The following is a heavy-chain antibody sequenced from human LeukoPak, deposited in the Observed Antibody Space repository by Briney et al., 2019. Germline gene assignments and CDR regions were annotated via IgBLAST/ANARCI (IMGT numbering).Heavy chain of an antibody. CDR1: GGSISSSSYY. CDR2: IYTSGST. CDR3: ARENSGSYREFDY. Sequence: PPETLSLTCTVSGGSISSSSYYWGWIRQPAGKGLEWIGRIYTSGSTNYNASLKSRVSMSVDTSKNQFSLKLSSVTAADTAVFYCARENSGSYREFDYWGQGTLVTVSS. V-gene: IGHV4-61*02. D-gene: IGHD1-26*01. J-gene: IGHJ4*02.